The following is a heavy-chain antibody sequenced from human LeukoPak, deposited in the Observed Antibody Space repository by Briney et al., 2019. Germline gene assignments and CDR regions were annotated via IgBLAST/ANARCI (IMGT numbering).Heavy chain of an antibody. CDR1: GFTLNDYW. Sequence: GGSLRLSCAASGFTLNDYWMTWVRQAPRKGLEWVANINQDGSEKYYVDSVKGRFTISRDNAKNSLYLQMNSLRAEDTAVYYCARDDLDYWGQGTLVTVSS. CDR2: INQDGSEK. V-gene: IGHV3-7*01. J-gene: IGHJ4*02. CDR3: ARDDLDY.